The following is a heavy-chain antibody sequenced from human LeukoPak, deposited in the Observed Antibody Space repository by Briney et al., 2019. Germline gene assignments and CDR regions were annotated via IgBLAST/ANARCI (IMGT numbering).Heavy chain of an antibody. V-gene: IGHV3-21*05. CDR2: ISSSSIDI. Sequence: KAGGSLRLSCAASGFTFSSYAMSWVRQAPGKGLEWVSYISSSSIDIYYADSVKGRFTISRDNAKNSLYLQMNSLRAEDTAVYYCASGGHTYGKPPGWGQGTLVTVSS. CDR3: ASGGHTYGKPPG. CDR1: GFTFSSYA. J-gene: IGHJ4*02. D-gene: IGHD5-18*01.